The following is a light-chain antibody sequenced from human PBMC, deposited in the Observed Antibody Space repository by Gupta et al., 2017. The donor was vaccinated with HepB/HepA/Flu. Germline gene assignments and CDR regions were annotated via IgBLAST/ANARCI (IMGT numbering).Light chain of an antibody. CDR1: QSVSSS. CDR3: QQYNNWPPGIT. V-gene: IGKV3-15*01. J-gene: IGKJ4*01. Sequence: EIVMTQSPATLSVSPGERATLSCRASQSVSSSLPWYQQKPGQAPRLLIYGASTRATGIPARFSGSGSGTEFTLTISSLQSEDFAVYYCQQYNNWPPGITFGGGTKVEIK. CDR2: GAS.